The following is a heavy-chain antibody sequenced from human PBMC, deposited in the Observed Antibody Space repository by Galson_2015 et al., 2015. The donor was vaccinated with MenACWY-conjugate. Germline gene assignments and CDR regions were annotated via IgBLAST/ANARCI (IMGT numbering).Heavy chain of an antibody. CDR3: ARWGKRTLAAHSDFALTF. CDR1: GYTFSDYY. V-gene: IGHV1-2*04. D-gene: IGHD1-7*01. Sequence: SVKVSCKASGYTFSDYYIHWVRQAPGQGLEWMGWINPSSGGATSAQTFQGWVTMTRDTSTTTAYMDLSRLKSDDTAIYYCARWGKRTLAAHSDFALTFWCQGTPVVVSS. CDR2: INPSSGGA. J-gene: IGHJ4*03.